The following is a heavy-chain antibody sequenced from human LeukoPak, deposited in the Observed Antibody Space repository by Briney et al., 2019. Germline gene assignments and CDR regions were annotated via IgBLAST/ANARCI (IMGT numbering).Heavy chain of an antibody. CDR2: ISAYNGNT. J-gene: IGHJ6*04. CDR3: ARVGTVTTIGDV. D-gene: IGHD4-17*01. CDR1: GYTFTSYG. Sequence: ASVKVSCKASGYTFTSYGISWVRQAPGQGPEWMGWISAYNGNTNYAQKLQGRGTMTTDTSTSTAYMELRSLRSDDTAVYYCARVGTVTTIGDVWGKGTTVTVSS. V-gene: IGHV1-18*01.